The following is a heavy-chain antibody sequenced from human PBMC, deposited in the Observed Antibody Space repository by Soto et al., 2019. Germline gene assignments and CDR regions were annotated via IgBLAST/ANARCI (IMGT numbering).Heavy chain of an antibody. CDR1: GFTFSGYG. J-gene: IGHJ2*01. V-gene: IGHV3-33*01. CDR2: IWYDGSNK. D-gene: IGHD3-22*01. Sequence: QVQLVESGGGVVQPGRSLRLSCAASGFTFSGYGMHWVRQAPGKGLEWVAVIWYDGSNKYYADSVKGRFTISRDNSKNTLYLQMNSLRAEDTAVYYCARDGNYYYDSSGYYYWYFDLWGRGTLVTVSS. CDR3: ARDGNYYYDSSGYYYWYFDL.